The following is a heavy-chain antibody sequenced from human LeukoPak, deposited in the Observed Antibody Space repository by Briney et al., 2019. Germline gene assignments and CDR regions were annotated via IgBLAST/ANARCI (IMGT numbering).Heavy chain of an antibody. CDR1: GGSFSGYY. D-gene: IGHD4-17*01. CDR3: ARGLDYGDYGWNWFDP. Sequence: PSETLSLTCAVYGGSFSGYYWSWIRQPPGKGLEWIGEINHSGSNNYNPSLKSRVTISVDTSKNQFSLKLSSVTAADTAVYYCARGLDYGDYGWNWFDPWGQGTLVTVSS. J-gene: IGHJ5*02. V-gene: IGHV4-34*01. CDR2: INHSGSN.